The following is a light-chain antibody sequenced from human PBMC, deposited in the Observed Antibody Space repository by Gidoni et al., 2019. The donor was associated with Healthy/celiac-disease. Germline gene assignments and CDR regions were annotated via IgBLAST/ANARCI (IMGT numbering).Light chain of an antibody. CDR1: QSVLYSSNNKNY. V-gene: IGKV4-1*01. J-gene: IGKJ2*01. Sequence: DIGMTQSPDSLAVSLGERSTINCKSSQSVLYSSNNKNYLAWYQQKPGQPPKLLIYWASTLESGVPDRFSGSGSGTDFTLTISSLQAEDVAVYYCQQYYSTPYTFGQGTKLEIK. CDR3: QQYYSTPYT. CDR2: WAS.